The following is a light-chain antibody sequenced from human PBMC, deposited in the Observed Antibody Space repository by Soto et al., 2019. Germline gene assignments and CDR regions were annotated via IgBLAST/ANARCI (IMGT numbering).Light chain of an antibody. CDR3: QQYETFSGT. CDR1: QSISSW. V-gene: IGKV1-5*03. J-gene: IGKJ1*01. Sequence: DIQMSQSPSTLSASVGDRVTITCRASQSISSWLAWCQQKPGKAPKGLIYKASTLESGAPSRFSGSGSGTKFTLTIASLQPDDFATYYCQQYETFSGTFGPGTKVDI. CDR2: KAS.